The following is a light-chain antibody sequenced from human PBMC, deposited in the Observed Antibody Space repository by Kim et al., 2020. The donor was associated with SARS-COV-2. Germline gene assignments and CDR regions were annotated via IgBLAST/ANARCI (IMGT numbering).Light chain of an antibody. CDR2: SNN. CDR3: AAWDDSLNVRV. J-gene: IGLJ3*02. V-gene: IGLV1-44*01. CDR1: SSNNGSNT. Sequence: RVNISARGSSSNNGSNTINLYQQLPGTAPKHLIYSNNQRPSGFPDRFSGSKSGPSASLAISGLQSEDEADYYCAAWDDSLNVRVFGGGTQLTVL.